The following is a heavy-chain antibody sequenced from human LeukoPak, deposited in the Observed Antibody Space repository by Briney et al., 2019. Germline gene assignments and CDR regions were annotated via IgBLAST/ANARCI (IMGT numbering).Heavy chain of an antibody. Sequence: TSSETLSLTCTVSGGSISSYYWSWIRQPPGKGLEWIGYIYYSGSTNYNPSLKSRVTISVDTSKNQFSLKLSSVTAADTAVYYCARVVGGDSSGYYPPPGWFDPWGQGTLVTVSS. V-gene: IGHV4-59*01. D-gene: IGHD3-22*01. CDR1: GGSISSYY. CDR3: ARVVGGDSSGYYPPPGWFDP. CDR2: IYYSGST. J-gene: IGHJ5*02.